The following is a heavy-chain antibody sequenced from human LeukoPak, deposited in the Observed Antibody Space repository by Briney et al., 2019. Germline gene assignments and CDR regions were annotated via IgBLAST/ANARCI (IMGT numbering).Heavy chain of an antibody. D-gene: IGHD3-22*01. CDR1: GFTFSNYY. V-gene: IGHV3-11*01. Sequence: PGGSLRLSCAASGFTFSNYYMSWFRQAPGKGLEWLSYIDCSEGGIYYADSVRGRFTISRDNAKNSLYLQMNSLRGEDTALYYCVRGDRSGYSDDFDCWGQGTLVTVSS. CDR3: VRGDRSGYSDDFDC. CDR2: IDCSEGGI. J-gene: IGHJ4*02.